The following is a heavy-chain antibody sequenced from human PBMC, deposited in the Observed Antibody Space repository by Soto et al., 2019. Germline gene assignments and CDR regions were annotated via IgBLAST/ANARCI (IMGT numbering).Heavy chain of an antibody. D-gene: IGHD4-4*01. CDR1: AGSATSYY. J-gene: IGHJ6*02. Sequence: PETLSDTYTVSAGSATSYYWRCIRQPLGKGMEWIAYIYYSGSTNYNPSLKRRVTVSVDMSKNQFSLTLTSVTAADTAVYYCARGTDYTQIASNHYGLDVWGQGTTGT. CDR3: ARGTDYTQIASNHYGLDV. CDR2: IYYSGST. V-gene: IGHV4-59*02.